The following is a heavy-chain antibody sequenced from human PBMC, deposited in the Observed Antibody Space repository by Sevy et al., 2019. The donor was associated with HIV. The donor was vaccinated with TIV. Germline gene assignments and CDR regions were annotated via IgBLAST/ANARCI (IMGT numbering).Heavy chain of an antibody. Sequence: GGSLRLSCAASGFDFSIYSMSWVRQAPGKGLEWVSTLSFGCGKINYADSVKGRFTISRDNSKSSVYLQMNNMRVEDTSVYYCAREGCTHPHDYWGQGTLVTVSS. CDR1: GFDFSIYS. CDR2: LSFGCGKI. J-gene: IGHJ4*02. D-gene: IGHD2-8*01. CDR3: AREGCTHPHDY. V-gene: IGHV3-23*01.